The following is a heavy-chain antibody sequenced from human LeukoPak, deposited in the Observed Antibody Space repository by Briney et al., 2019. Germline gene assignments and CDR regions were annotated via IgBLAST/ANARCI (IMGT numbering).Heavy chain of an antibody. J-gene: IGHJ6*03. Sequence: PGGSLRLSCAASGFTINNNYMTWVRQAPGKGLEWVSVSYSGGSSYCADSVKGRFTMSRDSSKNTVNLQMNILRAEDTAVYHCAKDRDYGDYPSAYYYYMDVWGKGTTVTVSS. CDR1: GFTINNNY. CDR3: AKDRDYGDYPSAYYYYMDV. D-gene: IGHD4-17*01. CDR2: SYSGGSS. V-gene: IGHV3-66*02.